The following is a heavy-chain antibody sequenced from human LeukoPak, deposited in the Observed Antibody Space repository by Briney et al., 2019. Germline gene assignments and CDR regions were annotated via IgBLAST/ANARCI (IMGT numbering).Heavy chain of an antibody. CDR2: ISSSSSYI. V-gene: IGHV3-21*01. J-gene: IGHJ4*02. D-gene: IGHD1-1*01. Sequence: GGSLRLSCAASGFTFSSYSMNWVRQAPGKGLDWVSSISSSSSYIYYADSVKGRFTISRDNAKNSLYLQTNSLRAEDTAVYYCARERGTIGTDLHYWGQGTLVTVSS. CDR1: GFTFSSYS. CDR3: ARERGTIGTDLHY.